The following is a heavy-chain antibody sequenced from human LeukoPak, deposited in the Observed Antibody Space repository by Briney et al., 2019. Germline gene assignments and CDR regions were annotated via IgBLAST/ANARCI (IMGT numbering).Heavy chain of an antibody. CDR2: ISGSGGST. D-gene: IGHD2-2*01. CDR3: AKQNARTSSTSCYVN. Sequence: GGSLRLSCAASGFTFNKSWMSWVRQAPGKGLEWVSAISGSGGSTYYADSVKGRFTISRDNSKNTLYLQMNSLRAEDTAVYYCAKQNARTSSTSCYVNWGQGTLVTVSS. V-gene: IGHV3-23*01. CDR1: GFTFNKSW. J-gene: IGHJ4*02.